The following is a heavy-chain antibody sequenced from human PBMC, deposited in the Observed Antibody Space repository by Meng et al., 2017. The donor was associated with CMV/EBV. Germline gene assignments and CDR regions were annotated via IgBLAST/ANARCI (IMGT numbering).Heavy chain of an antibody. Sequence: QELGPELAQPSHTLALTCTVSGGSISRGDYYWSWTRQPPGKGLEWIGYIYYSGSTYYNPSLKSRVTISVDTSKNQFSLKLSSVTAADTAVYYCARDNRRGGVDYWGQGTLVTVSS. CDR1: GGSISRGDYY. CDR3: ARDNRRGGVDY. J-gene: IGHJ4*02. CDR2: IYYSGST. D-gene: IGHD3-3*01. V-gene: IGHV4-30-4*08.